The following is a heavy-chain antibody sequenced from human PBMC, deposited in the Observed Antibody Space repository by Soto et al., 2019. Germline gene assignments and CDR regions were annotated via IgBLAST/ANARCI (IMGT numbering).Heavy chain of an antibody. CDR1: GITVSNNY. CDR3: GRVYALGGDYYYGLDV. V-gene: IGHV3-53*01. J-gene: IGHJ6*02. CDR2: LYSGGRT. Sequence: PGGSLRLSCAASGITVSNNYMTWVRQAPGKGLEWVSVLYSGGRTYYADSVKGRFTISRDNSKNTLFLQMNSLRAEDTAEYYCGRVYALGGDYYYGLDVWGQGTTVTVSS. D-gene: IGHD3-16*01.